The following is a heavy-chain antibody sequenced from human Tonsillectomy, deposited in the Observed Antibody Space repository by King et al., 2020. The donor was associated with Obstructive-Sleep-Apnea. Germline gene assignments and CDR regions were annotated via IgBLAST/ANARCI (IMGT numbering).Heavy chain of an antibody. CDR2: ISYDGSNK. Sequence: VQLVESGGGVVQPGRSLRLSCAASGFTFSSYAMHWVRQAPGKGLEWVAVISYDGSNKYYADSVKGRFTISRDNSKNTLYLQMNSLRAEDTAVYYCARARAAAGPGGGNWFDPWGQGTLVTVSS. V-gene: IGHV3-30-3*01. J-gene: IGHJ5*02. CDR3: ARARAAAGPGGGNWFDP. CDR1: GFTFSSYA. D-gene: IGHD6-13*01.